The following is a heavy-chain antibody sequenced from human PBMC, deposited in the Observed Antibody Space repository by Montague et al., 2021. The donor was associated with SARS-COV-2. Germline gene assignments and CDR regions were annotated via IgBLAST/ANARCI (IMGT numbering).Heavy chain of an antibody. Sequence: SETLSLTCAVYGGSFSGYYWSWIHQPPGKGLEWIGEINHSGSTNYNPSLKSRVTISVDTSKNQFSLKLSSVTAADTAVYYCARGLIVVVTAIPWYFDLWGRGTLVTVSS. CDR2: INHSGST. V-gene: IGHV4-34*01. J-gene: IGHJ2*01. D-gene: IGHD2-21*02. CDR3: ARGLIVVVTAIPWYFDL. CDR1: GGSFSGYY.